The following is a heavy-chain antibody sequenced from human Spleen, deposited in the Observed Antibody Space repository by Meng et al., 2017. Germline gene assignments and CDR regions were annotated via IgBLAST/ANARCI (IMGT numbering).Heavy chain of an antibody. Sequence: ETLSLTCAASGFTFSSYWMHWVRQAPGKGLVWVSRINSDGSSTSYADSVKGRFTISRDNAKNTLYLQMNSLRAEDTAVYYCARVQYSSSKFDYWGQGTLDTVSS. CDR3: ARVQYSSSKFDY. V-gene: IGHV3-74*01. D-gene: IGHD6-13*01. CDR2: INSDGSST. J-gene: IGHJ4*02. CDR1: GFTFSSYW.